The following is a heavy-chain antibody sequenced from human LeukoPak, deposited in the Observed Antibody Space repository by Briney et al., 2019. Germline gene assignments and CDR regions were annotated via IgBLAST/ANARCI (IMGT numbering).Heavy chain of an antibody. J-gene: IGHJ4*02. CDR2: MSGSGNSR. CDR1: GFTFSIYG. V-gene: IGHV3-23*01. CDR3: AKDVDQYYFDY. Sequence: PGGSLRLSCAASGFTFSIYGLSWVRQAPGKGLEWVSTMSGSGNSRYYGDSVKGRFTISRDNPKNTLYLQMNSLRAEDTAVYYCAKDVDQYYFDYWGQGTLVTVSS. D-gene: IGHD2-15*01.